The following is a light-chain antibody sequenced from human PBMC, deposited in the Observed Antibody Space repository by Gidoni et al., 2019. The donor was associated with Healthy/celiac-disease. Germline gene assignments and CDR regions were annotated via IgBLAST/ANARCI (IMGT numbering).Light chain of an antibody. Sequence: ELVLTPSPGTLSLSPGEGATLSCRASQSVSSSYLAWYQQKPGQAPRLLLYGASSRATGIPDRFSGSGSGTDFTLTISRLEPEDFAVYYCQQYGSSPGTFGQGTKVEIK. CDR2: GAS. CDR3: QQYGSSPGT. V-gene: IGKV3-20*01. J-gene: IGKJ1*01. CDR1: QSVSSSY.